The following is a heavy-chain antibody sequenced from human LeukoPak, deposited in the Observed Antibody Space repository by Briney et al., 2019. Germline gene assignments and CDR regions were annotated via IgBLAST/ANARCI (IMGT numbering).Heavy chain of an antibody. V-gene: IGHV3-15*01. CDR1: GFSFINAW. CDR3: TKGNWGSFSY. Sequence: GGSLRFTWAAAGFSFINAWMNWARQAPGKGLEWVGRIKGKTDGGTTDYAAPVKGRFTISRDDSKHTLYLQVNSLKNEATAVYYCTKGNWGSFSYWGQGTLVTVSS. J-gene: IGHJ4*02. D-gene: IGHD7-27*01. CDR2: IKGKTDGGTT.